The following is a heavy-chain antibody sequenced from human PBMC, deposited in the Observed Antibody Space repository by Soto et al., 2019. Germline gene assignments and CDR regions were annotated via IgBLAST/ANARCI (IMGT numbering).Heavy chain of an antibody. CDR2: IVVGSGNT. J-gene: IGHJ6*02. CDR1: GFTFTSSA. CDR3: AAPRPKYDFWSVYLYKYYYYAMDV. Sequence: SVKVSCKASGFTFTSSAVQWVRQARGQRLEWIGWIVVGSGNTNYAQKCQERVTITRDMSTSTAYMELSSLRSEDTAVYYCAAPRPKYDFWSVYLYKYYYYAMDVWGQGPTVTVS. D-gene: IGHD3-3*01. V-gene: IGHV1-58*01.